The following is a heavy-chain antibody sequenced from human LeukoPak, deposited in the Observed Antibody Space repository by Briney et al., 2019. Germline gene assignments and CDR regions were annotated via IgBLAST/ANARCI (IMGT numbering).Heavy chain of an antibody. CDR3: ARDGGSGYLDY. Sequence: PSETLSLTCAVYGGSFSGYYWSWIRQPPGKGLEWIGSIYYSGSTYYNPSLKSRVTISVDTSKNQFSLRLSSVTAADTAVYYCARDGGSGYLDYWGQGTLVTVSS. D-gene: IGHD3-10*01. J-gene: IGHJ4*02. CDR2: IYYSGST. V-gene: IGHV4-34*01. CDR1: GGSFSGYY.